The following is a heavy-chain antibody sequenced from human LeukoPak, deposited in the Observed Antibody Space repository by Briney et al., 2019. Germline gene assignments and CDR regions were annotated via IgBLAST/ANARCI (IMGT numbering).Heavy chain of an antibody. J-gene: IGHJ6*02. CDR3: ARAPIFDVDYYYCMDV. D-gene: IGHD3-9*01. Sequence: PGGTLRLSPAASGFTFTIYWMSCVRRAPEKGLESGVNIKQVGSVNYYVDSVKGRFTISRDNSKDALYLQLNSLKAEDTAVYYWARAPIFDVDYYYCMDVWGQGTMVTVSS. CDR2: IKQVGSVN. V-gene: IGHV3-7*02. CDR1: GFTFTIYW.